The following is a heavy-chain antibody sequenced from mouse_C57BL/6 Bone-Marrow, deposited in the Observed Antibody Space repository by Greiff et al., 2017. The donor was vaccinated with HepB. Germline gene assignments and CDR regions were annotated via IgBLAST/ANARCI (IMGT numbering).Heavy chain of an antibody. CDR2: SRNKANDYTT. Sequence: EVKLQESGGGLVQSGRSLRLSCATSGFTFSDFYMEWVRQAPGKGLEWIAASRNKANDYTTEYSASVKGRFIVSRDTSQSILYLQMNALRAEDTAIYYCARDARGYDGENWYFDVWGTGTTVTVSS. J-gene: IGHJ1*03. D-gene: IGHD2-2*01. CDR1: GFTFSDFY. CDR3: ARDARGYDGENWYFDV. V-gene: IGHV7-1*01.